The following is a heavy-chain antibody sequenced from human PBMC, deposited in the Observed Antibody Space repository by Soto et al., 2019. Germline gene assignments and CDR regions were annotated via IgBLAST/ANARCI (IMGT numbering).Heavy chain of an antibody. J-gene: IGHJ4*02. CDR3: ARDLIMGTYYYERYFDY. D-gene: IGHD3-22*01. CDR2: IYYSGST. V-gene: IGHV4-61*01. CDR1: GCSVSSGSYY. Sequence: SETLSLTCTVSGCSVSSGSYYWSWIRQPPGKGLEWIGYIYYSGSTNYNPSLKSRVTISVDTSKNQFSLKLSSVTAADTAVYYCARDLIMGTYYYERYFDYWGQGTLVTVSS.